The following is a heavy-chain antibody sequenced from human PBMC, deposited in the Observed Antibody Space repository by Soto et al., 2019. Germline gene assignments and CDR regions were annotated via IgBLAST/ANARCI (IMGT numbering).Heavy chain of an antibody. CDR2: IYSAGNT. CDR3: ARDVVVGGPTINYYYGMDV. Sequence: GGSLRLSCAASGFTVGSNYMSWVGQGPGKGLEWISIIYSAGNTYYADSVKGRFTISRDNSKNTLYLQMNSLGAEDTAVYYCARDVVVGGPTINYYYGMDVWGQGT. J-gene: IGHJ6*02. D-gene: IGHD1-26*01. CDR1: GFTVGSNY. V-gene: IGHV3-66*01.